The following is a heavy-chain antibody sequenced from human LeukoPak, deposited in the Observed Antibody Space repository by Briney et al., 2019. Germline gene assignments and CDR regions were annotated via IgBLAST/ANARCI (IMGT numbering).Heavy chain of an antibody. CDR1: GGTFSSYA. CDR2: IIPIFGTA. D-gene: IGHD1-26*01. J-gene: IGHJ6*03. V-gene: IGHV1-69*01. CDR3: ATPNSGSYYYYMDV. Sequence: ASVKVSCEASGGTFSSYAISWVRQAPGQGLEWMGGIIPIFGTASYAQKFQGRVTITADESTSTAYMELSSLRSEDTAVYYCATPNSGSYYYYMDVWGKGTTVTVSS.